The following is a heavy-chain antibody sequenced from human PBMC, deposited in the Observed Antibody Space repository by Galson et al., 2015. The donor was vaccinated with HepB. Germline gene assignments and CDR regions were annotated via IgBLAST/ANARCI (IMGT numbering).Heavy chain of an antibody. J-gene: IGHJ5*02. CDR1: GGSISSYY. Sequence: ETLSLTCTVSGGSISSYYWSWIRQPPGKGLEWIGYIHYSGSTNYNPSLKSRVTISVDTSKNQFSLNLTSVTAADTAVYSCARYTKNWFDPWGQGTLVTVSS. V-gene: IGHV4-59*01. CDR2: IHYSGST. CDR3: ARYTKNWFDP.